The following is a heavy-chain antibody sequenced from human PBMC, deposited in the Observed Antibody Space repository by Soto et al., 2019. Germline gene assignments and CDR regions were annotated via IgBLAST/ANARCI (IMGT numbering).Heavy chain of an antibody. D-gene: IGHD6-19*01. CDR1: GGSVSSGSYY. Sequence: QVQLQESGPGLVKPSETLSLTCTVSGGSVSSGSYYWSWIRQPPGKGREWIGYIYYSGSTNYHPSLRSRVPISVDTSKNQFSLKLSSVTAADTAVYYCARGIEGWYQGRYYYGMDVWGQGTTVTVSS. CDR3: ARGIEGWYQGRYYYGMDV. J-gene: IGHJ6*02. V-gene: IGHV4-61*01. CDR2: IYYSGST.